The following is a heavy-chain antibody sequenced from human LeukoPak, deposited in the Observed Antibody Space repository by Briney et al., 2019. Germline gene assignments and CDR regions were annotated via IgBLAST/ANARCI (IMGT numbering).Heavy chain of an antibody. CDR3: AKDLSSGSRRAY. V-gene: IGHV3-23*01. D-gene: IGHD6-19*01. CDR2: ISGSGGST. CDR1: GFTFSSYG. Sequence: GGSLRLSCVASGFTFSSYGMSWVRQAPGKGLEWVSSISGSGGSTYYADSVKGRFTISRDNSKNTLYLQMNSLRAEDTGVYYCAKDLSSGSRRAYWGQGTLVTVSS. J-gene: IGHJ4*02.